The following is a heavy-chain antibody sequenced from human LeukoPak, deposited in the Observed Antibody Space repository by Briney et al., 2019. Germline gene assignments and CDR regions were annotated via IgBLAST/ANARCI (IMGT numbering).Heavy chain of an antibody. J-gene: IGHJ3*02. V-gene: IGHV1-24*01. CDR1: GYTLTELS. CDR2: FDPEDGET. Sequence: ASVKVSCKVSGYTLTELSMHWVRQAPGKGLEWMGGFDPEDGETIYAQKFQGRVTMTEDTSTDTAYMELSSLRSGDTAVYYCATSVHRLLGDAFDIWGQGTMVTVSS. D-gene: IGHD2/OR15-2a*01. CDR3: ATSVHRLLGDAFDI.